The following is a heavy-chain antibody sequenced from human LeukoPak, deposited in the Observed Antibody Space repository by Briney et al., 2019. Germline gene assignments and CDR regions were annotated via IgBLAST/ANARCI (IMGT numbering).Heavy chain of an antibody. CDR1: GFTFSSYG. J-gene: IGHJ4*02. Sequence: GGSLRLSCAASGFTFSSYGMHWVRQAPGKGLEWVAFIRYDGSNKYYADSVKGRFTISRDNSKNTLYLQMNSLRAEDTAVYYCAREDIAVAGCNDYWGQGTLVTVSS. CDR2: IRYDGSNK. V-gene: IGHV3-30*02. CDR3: AREDIAVAGCNDY. D-gene: IGHD6-19*01.